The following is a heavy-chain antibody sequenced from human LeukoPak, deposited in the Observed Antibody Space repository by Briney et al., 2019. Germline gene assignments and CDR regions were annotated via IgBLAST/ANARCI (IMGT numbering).Heavy chain of an antibody. J-gene: IGHJ1*01. V-gene: IGHV3-43*02. CDR3: VKDSPIERFQH. CDR2: ISGDGIST. CDR1: GFTFDEYA. Sequence: GGSLRLSCAASGFTFDEYAMHWVRQAPGKGLEWVSLISGDGISTYYADSVKGRFTISRDNSKNSLYLQMNGLRSQDTALYYCVKDSPIERFQHWGQGTLVTVSS. D-gene: IGHD2/OR15-2a*01.